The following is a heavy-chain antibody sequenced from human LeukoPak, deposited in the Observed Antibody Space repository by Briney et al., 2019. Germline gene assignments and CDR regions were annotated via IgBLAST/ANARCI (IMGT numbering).Heavy chain of an antibody. V-gene: IGHV3-30*04. CDR1: GFNFDNFA. J-gene: IGHJ4*02. CDR3: ARPSPPGDGYNPPDH. Sequence: GGSLRLSCVVSGFNFDNFATHWVRQPLGKGLEWVAVISHDGRTKYYADSMKGRITISRDNSKNTLFLQMNNLRSEDTAVYFCARPSPPGDGYNPPDHWGRGTLVTVSS. D-gene: IGHD5-24*01. CDR2: ISHDGRTK.